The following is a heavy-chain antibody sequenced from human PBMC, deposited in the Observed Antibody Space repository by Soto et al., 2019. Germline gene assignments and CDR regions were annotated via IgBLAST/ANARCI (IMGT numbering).Heavy chain of an antibody. CDR1: GYTFTSYG. CDR3: ARAVAVAAVFDY. V-gene: IGHV1-18*01. J-gene: IGHJ4*02. D-gene: IGHD6-19*01. CDR2: ISAYNGNT. Sequence: ASVKVSCKASGYTFTSYGISWVRQAPGQGLEWMGWISAYNGNTNYAQKLQGRVTITTDTSASAAYMELRSLSSDDTAVYYCARAVAVAAVFDYWGQGTLVTVSS.